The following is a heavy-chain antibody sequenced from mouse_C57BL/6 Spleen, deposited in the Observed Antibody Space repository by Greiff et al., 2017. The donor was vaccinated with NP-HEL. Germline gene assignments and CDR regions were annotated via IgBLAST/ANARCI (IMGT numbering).Heavy chain of an antibody. V-gene: IGHV1-76*01. CDR1: GYTFTDYY. CDR3: ARKEGDYGYAMDY. J-gene: IGHJ4*01. D-gene: IGHD2-4*01. CDR2: IYPGSGNT. Sequence: VKLQESGAELVRPGASVKLSCKASGYTFTDYYINWVKQRPGQGLEWIARIYPGSGNTYYNEKFKGKATLTAEKSSSTAYMQLSSLTSEDSAVYFCARKEGDYGYAMDYWGQGTSVTVSS.